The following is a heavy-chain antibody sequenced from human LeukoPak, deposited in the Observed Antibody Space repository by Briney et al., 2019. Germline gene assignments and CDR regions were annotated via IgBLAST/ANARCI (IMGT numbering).Heavy chain of an antibody. Sequence: SETLSLTCTVSGYSISSGFYWDWIRQPPGKGLEWIGSMYHSGNTYYNPSLKSRVTISVDTSKNQFSLKLSSVTAADTAVYYCARGQARLAWFDPWGQGTLVTVSS. CDR3: ARGQARLAWFDP. D-gene: IGHD6-19*01. CDR2: MYHSGNT. J-gene: IGHJ5*02. CDR1: GYSISSGFY. V-gene: IGHV4-38-2*02.